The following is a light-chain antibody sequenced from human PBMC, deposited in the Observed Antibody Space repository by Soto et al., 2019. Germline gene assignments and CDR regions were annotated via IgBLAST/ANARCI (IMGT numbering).Light chain of an antibody. J-gene: IGLJ1*01. V-gene: IGLV2-14*01. CDR1: SSDVGAYNS. CDR3: SSYTSSSSYV. CDR2: DVS. Sequence: QSALTQPASVSGSPGQSIAISCTETSSDVGAYNSVSWYQQYPGKAPKLMIHDVSNRPSGVSDRFSGSKSGNTASLTISGLQAEDEADYYCSSYTSSSSYVFGSGTKLTVL.